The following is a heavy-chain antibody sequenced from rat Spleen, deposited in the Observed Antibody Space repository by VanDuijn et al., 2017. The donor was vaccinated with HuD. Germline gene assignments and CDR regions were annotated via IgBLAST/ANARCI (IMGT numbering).Heavy chain of an antibody. CDR1: GFTFSDYY. V-gene: IGHV5-22*01. J-gene: IGHJ2*01. D-gene: IGHD1-4*01. Sequence: EVQVVESGGGLVQPGRSMKLSCAASGFTFSDYYMVWVRQAPKKGLEWVASIDYEGSTTHYGDSVKGRFTISRDNAKSTLYLQMNSLRSEDTATYYCARHSGELDFDYWGQGVMVTVSS. CDR2: IDYEGSTT. CDR3: ARHSGELDFDY.